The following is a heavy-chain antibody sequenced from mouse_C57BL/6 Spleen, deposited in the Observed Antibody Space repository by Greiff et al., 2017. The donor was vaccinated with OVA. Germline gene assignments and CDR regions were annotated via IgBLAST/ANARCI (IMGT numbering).Heavy chain of an antibody. CDR2: INPNNGGT. CDR3: AREITTVVATDWYFDV. V-gene: IGHV1-18*01. D-gene: IGHD1-1*01. CDR1: GYTFTDYH. J-gene: IGHJ1*03. Sequence: EVQLQQSGPELVKPGASVKIPCKASGYTFTDYHMDWVKQSHGKSLEWIGDINPNNGGTIYNQKFKGKATLTVDKSSSTAYMELRSLTSEDTAVYYCAREITTVVATDWYFDVWGTGTTVTVSS.